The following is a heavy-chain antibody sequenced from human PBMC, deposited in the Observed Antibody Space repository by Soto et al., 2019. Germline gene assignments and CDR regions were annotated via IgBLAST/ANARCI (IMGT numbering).Heavy chain of an antibody. D-gene: IGHD2-8*02. CDR3: ARAHDTTGGASDM. CDR2: IWYDGSKK. Sequence: QVHLVESGGGVVQPERSLRLSCAASGFTFDDFGMNWVRQAPGKGLEWLATIWYDGSKKYYAESVNGRFTISRDNSKSTLFLQMGRLRAEDTAVYYCARAHDTTGGASDMWGQGTLVIVSS. CDR1: GFTFDDFG. V-gene: IGHV3-33*01. J-gene: IGHJ3*02.